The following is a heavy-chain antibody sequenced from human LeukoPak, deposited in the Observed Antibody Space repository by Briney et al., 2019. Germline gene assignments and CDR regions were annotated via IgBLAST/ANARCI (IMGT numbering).Heavy chain of an antibody. J-gene: IGHJ3*02. V-gene: IGHV3-23*01. D-gene: IGHD2-8*01. CDR3: AKDSFSFNGIYDALDI. CDR2: IGGGPV. CDR1: GFTFSSYA. Sequence: PGGSLRLSCAASGFTFSSYAMSWVRQAPGKGLEWVSTIGGGPVFYADSVKGRFTISRDDSKNTLFLQMNSLRAEDTAIYYCAKDSFSFNGIYDALDIWGQETMVTVSS.